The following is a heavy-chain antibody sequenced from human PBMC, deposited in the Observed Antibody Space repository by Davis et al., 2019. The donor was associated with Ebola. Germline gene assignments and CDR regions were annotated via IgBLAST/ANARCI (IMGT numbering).Heavy chain of an antibody. CDR2: MSYDGSNE. Sequence: GESLKISCAASGFSFSTYGVHWVRQAPGKGLEWVAVMSYDGSNEYYADSVKGRFTISRDNSKNTLYLQMNSLRAEDTAVYYCAKDGEWELLLFDYWGQGTLVTVSS. V-gene: IGHV3-30-3*01. J-gene: IGHJ4*02. D-gene: IGHD1-26*01. CDR3: AKDGEWELLLFDY. CDR1: GFSFSTYG.